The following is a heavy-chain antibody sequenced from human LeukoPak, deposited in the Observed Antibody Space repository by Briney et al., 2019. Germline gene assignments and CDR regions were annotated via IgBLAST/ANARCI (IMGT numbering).Heavy chain of an antibody. D-gene: IGHD3-10*01. J-gene: IGHJ5*02. CDR3: ARVSYYGSGSYPLWFDP. CDR1: GGSISSYY. CDR2: IYYSGST. V-gene: IGHV4-59*01. Sequence: SETLSLTCTVSGGSISSYYWSWIRQPPGKGLEWIGYIYYSGSTNYNPSLKSRVTISVDTSKNQFSLKLSSVTAADTAVYYCARVSYYGSGSYPLWFDPWGQGILVTVSS.